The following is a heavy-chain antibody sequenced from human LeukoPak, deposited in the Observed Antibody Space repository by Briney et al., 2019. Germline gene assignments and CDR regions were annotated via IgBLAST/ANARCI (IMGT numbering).Heavy chain of an antibody. CDR2: IYSSGST. D-gene: IGHD2-2*01. V-gene: IGHV4-59*01. J-gene: IGHJ4*02. Sequence: SETLSLTCTVSGGSISSYYWSWIRQPPGKGLEWIGYIYSSGSTNYNPSLKSRVTISVDTSKNQFSLKLSSVTAADTAVYYCARDGQSSTSFFDYWGQGTLVTVSS. CDR3: ARDGQSSTSFFDY. CDR1: GGSISSYY.